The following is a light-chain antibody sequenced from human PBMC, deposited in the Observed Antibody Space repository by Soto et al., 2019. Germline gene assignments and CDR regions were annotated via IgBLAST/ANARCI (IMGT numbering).Light chain of an antibody. J-gene: IGLJ1*01. V-gene: IGLV2-14*01. CDR3: TSYTITSPYV. CDR1: SSDIGRYNF. Sequence: QSALTQPASMYGSPGQSITISCTGTSSDIGRYNFVSWYQHHPGKSPKLIIYEATKRPSGVSYRFSGSKSGNTYSLTISGLQAEDEADYYCTSYTITSPYVFGTGTKVTVL. CDR2: EAT.